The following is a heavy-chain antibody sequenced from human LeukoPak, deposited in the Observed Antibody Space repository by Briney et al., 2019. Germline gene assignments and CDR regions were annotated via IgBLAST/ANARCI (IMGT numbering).Heavy chain of an antibody. CDR1: AXISSYY. CDR3: ARSYWNYVNY. V-gene: IGHV4-59*01. Sequence: SETLSLTCTVSAXISSYYWSWIRQPPGKGLEWIGYIYYTGSTNYNPSLKSRVTISLDTSKNQLSLELSSVTAADTAVYYCARSYWNYVNYWGQGNQVTVSS. D-gene: IGHD1-7*01. CDR2: IYYTGST. J-gene: IGHJ4*02.